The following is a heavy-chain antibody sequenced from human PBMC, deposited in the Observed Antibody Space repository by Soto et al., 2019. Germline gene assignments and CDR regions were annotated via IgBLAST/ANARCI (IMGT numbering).Heavy chain of an antibody. CDR3: ATESGRFRGITGTTGGSDI. J-gene: IGHJ3*02. Sequence: ASVKVSCKVSGYTLTELSMHWVRQAPGKGLEWMGGFDPEDGETIYAQKFQGRVTMTEDTSTDTAYMELSSLRSEDTAVYYCATESGRFRGITGTTGGSDIWGQGTMVTVSS. CDR1: GYTLTELS. V-gene: IGHV1-24*01. CDR2: FDPEDGET. D-gene: IGHD1-20*01.